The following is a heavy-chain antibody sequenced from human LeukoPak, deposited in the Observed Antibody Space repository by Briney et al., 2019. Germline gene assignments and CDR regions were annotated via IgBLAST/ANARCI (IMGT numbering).Heavy chain of an antibody. CDR1: GFTFSSYG. Sequence: GGSLRLSCAASGFTFSSYGMHWVRQAPGKGLEWVAVIWYDGSNKYYADSVKGRFTISRDNSKNTLYLQMNSLRAEDTAVYYCARDRGPYSYGLEPYWGQGTLVTVSS. CDR3: ARDRGPYSYGLEPY. D-gene: IGHD5-18*01. J-gene: IGHJ4*02. V-gene: IGHV3-33*01. CDR2: IWYDGSNK.